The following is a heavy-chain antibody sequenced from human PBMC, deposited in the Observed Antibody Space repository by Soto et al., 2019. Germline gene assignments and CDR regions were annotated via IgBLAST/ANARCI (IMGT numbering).Heavy chain of an antibody. J-gene: IGHJ6*02. CDR3: ASSVAKYYYYGMDV. CDR1: GGTFSSYA. V-gene: IGHV1-69*12. Sequence: QVQLVQSGAEMKKPGSSVKVSCKASGGTFSSYAISWVRQAPGQGLEWMGGIIPIFGTANYAQKFQGRVTITADESKSTDYMELSSLRSEDTAVYYCASSVAKYYYYGMDVWGQGTTVTVSS. CDR2: IIPIFGTA. D-gene: IGHD5-12*01.